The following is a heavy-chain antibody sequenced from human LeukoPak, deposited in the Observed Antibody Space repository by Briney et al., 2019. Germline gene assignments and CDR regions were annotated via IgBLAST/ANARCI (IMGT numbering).Heavy chain of an antibody. CDR2: ISACGRDT. Sequence: PGGSVRLSCVVSGLSFSSYSMTWVGPAGAKGLEGVSGISACGRDTWFPDSVKGRFTISRDNSKNTLYLQMNSLRAEDTAVYYCAKQMDHVHSSSWWWGFDYWGQGTLVTVSS. CDR1: GLSFSSYS. CDR3: AKQMDHVHSSSWWWGFDY. D-gene: IGHD6-13*01. J-gene: IGHJ4*02. V-gene: IGHV3-23*01.